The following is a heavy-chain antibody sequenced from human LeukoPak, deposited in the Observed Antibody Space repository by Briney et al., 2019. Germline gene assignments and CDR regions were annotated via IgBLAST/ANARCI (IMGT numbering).Heavy chain of an antibody. V-gene: IGHV1-18*04. D-gene: IGHD3-10*01. CDR3: ARGEKLWGLYGSGSQKSLDY. J-gene: IGHJ4*02. Sequence: ASVKVSCKASGYTFTSYGIIWVRQAPGQGLEWMGWISPYNGNTNYAQKLQGRVTMTTDTSTSTAYMELRSLRSDDTAVYYCARGEKLWGLYGSGSQKSLDYWGQGTLVTVSS. CDR2: ISPYNGNT. CDR1: GYTFTSYG.